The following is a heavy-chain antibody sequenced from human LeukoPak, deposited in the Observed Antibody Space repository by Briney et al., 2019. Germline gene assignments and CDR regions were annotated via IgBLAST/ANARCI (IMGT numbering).Heavy chain of an antibody. V-gene: IGHV3-30*18. CDR3: AKDRYGDYGSSFDY. Sequence: GGSLRLSCAASGFTFSSYGMHWVRKAPGKRLEGVAVISYDGSNKYYADSVKGRFTISRDNSKNPLYLQMNSLRAEDTAVYYCAKDRYGDYGSSFDYWGQGTLVTVSS. CDR2: ISYDGSNK. J-gene: IGHJ4*02. D-gene: IGHD4-17*01. CDR1: GFTFSSYG.